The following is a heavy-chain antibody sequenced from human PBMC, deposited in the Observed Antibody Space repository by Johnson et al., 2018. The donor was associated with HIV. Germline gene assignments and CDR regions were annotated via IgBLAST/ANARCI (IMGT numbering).Heavy chain of an antibody. J-gene: IGHJ3*02. CDR1: GFTFSSHP. D-gene: IGHD3-3*01. V-gene: IGHV3-30-3*01. CDR3: ARGPILEWLSGDGFDM. CDR2: LSHDGNNE. Sequence: QVQLVESGGGVVQPGRSLRLSCEASGFTFSSHPMHWVRQAPGKGLEWVAFLSHDGNNEFYSDSVKGRFTISRDNSKNTLYLQMNSLRVEDTAMYYCARGPILEWLSGDGFDMWGQGTMVTV.